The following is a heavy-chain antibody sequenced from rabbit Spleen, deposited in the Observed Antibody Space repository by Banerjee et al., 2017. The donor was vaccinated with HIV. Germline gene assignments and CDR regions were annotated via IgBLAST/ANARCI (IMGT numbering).Heavy chain of an antibody. V-gene: IGHV1S45*01. J-gene: IGHJ4*01. CDR3: ARDLAGVIGWNLNL. CDR1: GFSFSTSYW. Sequence: QELLVESGGGLVKPEGSLKLSCTASGFSFSTSYWICWVRQAPGKGLEWIACPDGGASDSTYCASWARGRFTFSRTSSSTVTLQMTSLTAADTATYFCARDLAGVIGWNLNLWGQGTLVTVS. CDR2: PDGGASDST. D-gene: IGHD4-1*01.